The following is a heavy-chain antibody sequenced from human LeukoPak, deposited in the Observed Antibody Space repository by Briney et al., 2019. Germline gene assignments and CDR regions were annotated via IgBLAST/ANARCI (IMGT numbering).Heavy chain of an antibody. D-gene: IGHD2-2*01. CDR2: IYTSGST. CDR3: ARASSSSAPLNAFDI. Sequence: PSETLSLTCTVSGGSISSYYWSWIRQPAGKGLEWIGRIYTSGSTNYNPSRKSRVTMSVDTSKNQFSLKLSSVTAADTAVYYCARASSSSAPLNAFDIWGQGTMVTVSS. V-gene: IGHV4-4*07. J-gene: IGHJ3*02. CDR1: GGSISSYY.